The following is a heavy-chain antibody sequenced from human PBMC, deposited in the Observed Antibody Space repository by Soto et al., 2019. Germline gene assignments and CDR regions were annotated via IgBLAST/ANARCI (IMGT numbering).Heavy chain of an antibody. CDR2: IRYDGSQE. CDR3: VRWVAFCSDWYSDH. J-gene: IGHJ4*02. Sequence: QVQLVESGGGVVQPGRSLRLSCAASGFTFSGFGMHWVRQSPDRGLEWVALIRYDGSQEYYADSVKGRFTISRDNSKNRLELQMNTLKAEDTAVYYCVRWVAFCSDWYSDHWGQGTLVTVSS. V-gene: IGHV3-33*01. CDR1: GFTFSGFG. D-gene: IGHD6-19*01.